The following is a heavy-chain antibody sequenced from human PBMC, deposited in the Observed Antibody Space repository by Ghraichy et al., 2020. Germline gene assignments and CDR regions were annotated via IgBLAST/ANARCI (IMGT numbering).Heavy chain of an antibody. CDR1: EFTFSTYS. D-gene: IGHD1-26*01. Sequence: GGSLRLSCAASEFTFSTYSMNWVRQAPGKGLEWVSSISSTSTYIYYADSVKGRFTISRDNAKNSLYLQMNSLTTEDTAVYYYAVSPVRATELSRYWGQGILVTVSS. CDR3: AVSPVRATELSRY. J-gene: IGHJ4*02. V-gene: IGHV3-21*01. CDR2: ISSTSTYI.